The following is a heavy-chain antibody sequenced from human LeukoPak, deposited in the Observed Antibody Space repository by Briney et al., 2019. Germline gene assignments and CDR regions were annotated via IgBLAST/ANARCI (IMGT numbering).Heavy chain of an antibody. J-gene: IGHJ4*02. V-gene: IGHV4-59*01. D-gene: IGHD1-1*01. CDR2: IYYSGTTT. CDR1: GGSLNNYY. CDR3: ARVDDWNALEY. Sequence: SETLSLTCTVSGGSLNNYYWSWIRQPPGKALEWIGYIYYSGTTTNYNPSLKSRVTISVDTSKNQFSLKLNSVTAADTALYYCARVDDWNALEYWGQGTLDTVSS.